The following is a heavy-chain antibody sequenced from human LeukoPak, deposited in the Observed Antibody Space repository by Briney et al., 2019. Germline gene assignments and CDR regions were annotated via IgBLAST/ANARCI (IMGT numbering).Heavy chain of an antibody. Sequence: GGSLRLSCAASGFTFSSYAMSWVRQAPGKGLEWVSGISGSGGSTYYADSVKGRVTISRDNSKNTLYLQMNSLRAEDTAVYYCAKDGHSSGSAFDIWGQGTMVTVST. D-gene: IGHD6-19*01. J-gene: IGHJ3*02. V-gene: IGHV3-23*01. CDR1: GFTFSSYA. CDR3: AKDGHSSGSAFDI. CDR2: ISGSGGST.